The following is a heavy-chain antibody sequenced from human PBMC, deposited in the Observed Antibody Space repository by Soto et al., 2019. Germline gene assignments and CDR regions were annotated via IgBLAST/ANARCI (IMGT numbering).Heavy chain of an antibody. CDR3: ARYNSYAIDY. D-gene: IGHD2-8*01. V-gene: IGHV4-61*01. J-gene: IGHJ4*02. CDR1: GDSVISATYY. CDR2: IYYDGGT. Sequence: SETLSLTCTVSGDSVISATYYWSWIRQPPGKGLKWIGYIYYDGGTTYNSSLKSRVTISTDTSKNQFSLKMTSVTAADRAMYFCARYNSYAIDYWGRGTLVTVSS.